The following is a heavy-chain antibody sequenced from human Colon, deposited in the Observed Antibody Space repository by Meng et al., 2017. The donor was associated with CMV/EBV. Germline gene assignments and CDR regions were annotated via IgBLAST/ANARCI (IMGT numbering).Heavy chain of an antibody. CDR2: ITSTSTYI. D-gene: IGHD2-15*01. V-gene: IGHV3-21*04. Sequence: GESLKISCGASGFTFSSYSMNWVRQAPGKGLEWVSSITSTSTYIYYADSVKGRFTISRDNAKSTLYLQINSPRVEDTAVYYCAKREYCSGSSCYTLNYYYYAVDVWGQGTTVTVSS. CDR3: AKREYCSGSSCYTLNYYYYAVDV. J-gene: IGHJ6*02. CDR1: GFTFSSYS.